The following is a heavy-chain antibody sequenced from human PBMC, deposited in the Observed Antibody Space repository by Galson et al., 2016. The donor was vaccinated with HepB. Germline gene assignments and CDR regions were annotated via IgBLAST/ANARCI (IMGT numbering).Heavy chain of an antibody. CDR2: IYYSGSTT. D-gene: IGHD6-6*01. CDR1: GNSYISSSSY. V-gene: IGHV4-39*01. CDR3: ARHRRIAARLFNFDS. J-gene: IGHJ4*02. Sequence: ETLSLTCTVSGNSYISSSSYWGWIRQPPGKGLEWIGYIYYSGSTTNYNPSLWSRVTTFVDTSKNQFSLKLSSVTAADTAVYYCARHRRIAARLFNFDSWGQGTLVTVSS.